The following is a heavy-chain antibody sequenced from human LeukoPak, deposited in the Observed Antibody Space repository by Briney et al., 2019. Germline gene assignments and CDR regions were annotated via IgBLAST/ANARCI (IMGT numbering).Heavy chain of an antibody. CDR2: IKQDGSDR. CDR3: VRNLAVAGTCFDS. CDR1: GFTFRNYW. D-gene: IGHD6-19*01. Sequence: PGGSLRLSCAASGFTFRNYWVSWVRQAPGTGLEWVANIKQDGSDRNYATSVRGRFTISRDNAESSLFLQMNSLRAEDTAVYYCVRNLAVAGTCFDSWGQGTLVTVSS. V-gene: IGHV3-7*03. J-gene: IGHJ4*02.